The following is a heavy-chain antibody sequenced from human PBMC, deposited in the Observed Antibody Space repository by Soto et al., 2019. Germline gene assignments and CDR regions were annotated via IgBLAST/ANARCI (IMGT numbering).Heavy chain of an antibody. Sequence: QVQLVQSGAEVKMPGSSVKVSCRASGDTFSSYTVNWLRQAPGRGLEWMGRIIPVLTTTDYAQKFRGRVTITADKSSKPVYMELTSLSSDDTAVYYCARRRYCGYDCYHKHYYGMDVWGQGTTVTVAS. J-gene: IGHJ6*02. CDR2: IIPVLTTT. CDR1: GDTFSSYT. V-gene: IGHV1-69*08. D-gene: IGHD2-21*02. CDR3: ARRRYCGYDCYHKHYYGMDV.